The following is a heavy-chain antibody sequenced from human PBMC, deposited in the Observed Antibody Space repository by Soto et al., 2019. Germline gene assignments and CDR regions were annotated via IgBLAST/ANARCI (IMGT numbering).Heavy chain of an antibody. D-gene: IGHD2-2*01. J-gene: IGHJ6*02. CDR1: AFAFSSYG. Sequence: QVQLVESGGGVVQPGRSLRLSCAASAFAFSSYGMHWVRQAPGEGLEWLAVIWYDGSNKYYAASVRGRFTISRDNSKNTLYLEANSLRAEDTAVYYCARDRGPGYCSSTRCNEMMGGMDVWGQGTTVTVSS. CDR2: IWYDGSNK. CDR3: ARDRGPGYCSSTRCNEMMGGMDV. V-gene: IGHV3-33*01.